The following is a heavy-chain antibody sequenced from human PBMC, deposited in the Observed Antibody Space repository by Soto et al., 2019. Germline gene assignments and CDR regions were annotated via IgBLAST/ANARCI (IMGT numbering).Heavy chain of an antibody. D-gene: IGHD6-19*01. J-gene: IGHJ4*02. CDR3: ARISGWLTVDY. CDR2: ISSSSSYT. CDR1: GFTVSSNY. Sequence: VQLVESGGGLIQPGGSLRLSCAASGFTVSSNYMSWVRQAPGKGLAWVSYISSSSSYTNYADSVKGRFTISRDNAKNSLYLQMNSLRAEDTAVYYCARISGWLTVDYWCQGTLITVSS. V-gene: IGHV3-11*06.